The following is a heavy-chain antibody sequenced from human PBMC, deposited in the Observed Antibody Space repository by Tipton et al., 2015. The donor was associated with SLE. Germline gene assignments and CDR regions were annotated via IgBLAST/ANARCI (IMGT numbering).Heavy chain of an antibody. Sequence: LSLTCAVYGGSFSGYYWSWIRQSPGKGLEWIGEINYSGSTKYNPSLKSRVTISVDASKSQFSLKVNFMTAADTAVYYCATSLNYYDSSGPVAWGQGTMVTVSS. CDR1: GGSFSGYY. D-gene: IGHD3-22*01. V-gene: IGHV4-34*01. CDR3: ATSLNYYDSSGPVA. J-gene: IGHJ3*01. CDR2: INYSGST.